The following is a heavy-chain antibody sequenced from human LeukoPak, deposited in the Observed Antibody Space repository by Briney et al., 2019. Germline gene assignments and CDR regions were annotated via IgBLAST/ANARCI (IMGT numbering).Heavy chain of an antibody. Sequence: SVKVSCKASGGTFSSYTISWVRQAPGQGLEWMGRIIPILGIANYAQKFQGRVTITADKSTSTAYMELSSLRSEDTAVYYCARDQESGDCHRCFDYWGQGTLVTVSS. CDR2: IIPILGIA. J-gene: IGHJ4*02. CDR1: GGTFSSYT. CDR3: ARDQESGDCHRCFDY. D-gene: IGHD2-21*02. V-gene: IGHV1-69*04.